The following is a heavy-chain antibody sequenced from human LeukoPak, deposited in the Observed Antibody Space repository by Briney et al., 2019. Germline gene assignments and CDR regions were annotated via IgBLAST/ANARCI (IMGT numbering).Heavy chain of an antibody. J-gene: IGHJ4*02. CDR2: ISDNGDST. Sequence: GGSLRLSCAASGSTFSIYAMSWVRQAPGKGLEWVSTISDNGDSTYYADSVKGRFTISRDNSKNTVYLQMNSLRAEDTAVYYCQGGLLNYWGQGTLVTVSS. CDR3: QGGLLNY. D-gene: IGHD3-16*01. CDR1: GSTFSIYA. V-gene: IGHV3-23*01.